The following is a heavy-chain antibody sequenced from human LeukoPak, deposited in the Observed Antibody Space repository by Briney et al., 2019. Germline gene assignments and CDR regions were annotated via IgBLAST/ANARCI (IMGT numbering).Heavy chain of an antibody. CDR1: GFTFSSYA. CDR3: AKGYDGTLDY. V-gene: IGHV3-30-3*01. Sequence: GRSLRLSCAGSGFTFSSYAMYWVRQAPGKGLEWVAVISYAGSNKYYADSVKGRFTISRDNSKNTLYLQMNSLRDEDTAVYCCAKGYDGTLDYWGQGTLVTVSS. J-gene: IGHJ4*02. CDR2: ISYAGSNK. D-gene: IGHD3-16*01.